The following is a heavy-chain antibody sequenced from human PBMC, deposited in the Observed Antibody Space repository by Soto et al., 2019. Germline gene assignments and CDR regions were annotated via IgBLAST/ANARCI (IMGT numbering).Heavy chain of an antibody. Sequence: GGSLRLSCSASGFTFSSYAMHWVRQAPGKGLEYVSAISSNGGSTYYADSVKGRFTISRDNSKNTLYLQMSSLRAEDTAVYYCVKDWGLSSSWTDAFDIWDQGTMVTVSS. CDR1: GFTFSSYA. D-gene: IGHD2-15*01. J-gene: IGHJ3*02. V-gene: IGHV3-64D*08. CDR3: VKDWGLSSSWTDAFDI. CDR2: ISSNGGST.